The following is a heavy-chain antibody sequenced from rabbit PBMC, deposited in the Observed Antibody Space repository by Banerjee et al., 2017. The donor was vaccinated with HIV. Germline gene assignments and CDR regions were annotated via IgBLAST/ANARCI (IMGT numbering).Heavy chain of an antibody. Sequence: QEQLVESGGGLVTLGGSLKLSCKASGFDFSSYGVSWVRQAPGKGLEWIACIYTGSSGSTYYASWAKGRFTITRSTSLNTVTLQLNSLTAADTATYFCARDRVDYGDGGAVFDLWGPGTLVTVS. D-gene: IGHD2-1*01. V-gene: IGHV1S47*01. CDR3: ARDRVDYGDGGAVFDL. CDR1: GFDFSSYG. CDR2: IYTGSSGST. J-gene: IGHJ4*01.